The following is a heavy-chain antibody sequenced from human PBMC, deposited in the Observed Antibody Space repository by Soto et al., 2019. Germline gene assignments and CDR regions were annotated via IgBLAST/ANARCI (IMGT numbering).Heavy chain of an antibody. CDR1: GGSFSGYY. CDR3: GGIAAAGMSFSSSDP. V-gene: IGHV4-34*01. CDR2: INHSGST. Sequence: SETLSLTCAVYGGSFSGYYWSWIRQPPGKGLEWIGEINHSGSTNYNPSLKSRVTISVDTSKNQFSLKLSSVTAADTAVYYCGGIAAAGMSFSSSDPWGQGTLVTVSS. J-gene: IGHJ5*02. D-gene: IGHD6-13*01.